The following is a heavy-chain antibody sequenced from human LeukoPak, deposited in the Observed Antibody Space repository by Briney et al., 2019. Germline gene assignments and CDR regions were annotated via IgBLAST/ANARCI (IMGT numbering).Heavy chain of an antibody. J-gene: IGHJ4*02. CDR1: GLTVSSYS. CDR2: ISSSSSTI. Sequence: PGGSLRLSCVASGLTVSSYSMNWVRQAPGKGLEWVSYISSSSSTIYYADSVKGRFTISRDNAKDSLDLQMNSLRAEDTAVYYCARAFSGSYSLDFDYWGQGTLVTVSS. D-gene: IGHD3-10*01. V-gene: IGHV3-48*01. CDR3: ARAFSGSYSLDFDY.